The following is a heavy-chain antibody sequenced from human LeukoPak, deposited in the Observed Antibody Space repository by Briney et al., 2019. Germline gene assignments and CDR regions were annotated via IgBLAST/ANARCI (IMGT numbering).Heavy chain of an antibody. D-gene: IGHD6-19*01. V-gene: IGHV3-53*01. Sequence: GALRLSCVASGFTFSRHGMNWVRQAPGKGLEWVSLIYSGGTTYYADSVKGRFTISRDNSKNTLYLQMNSLRAEDTAVYYCTRPYSSGWYWGTQNDYWGQGTLVTVSS. CDR2: IYSGGTT. CDR1: GFTFSRHG. CDR3: TRPYSSGWYWGTQNDY. J-gene: IGHJ4*02.